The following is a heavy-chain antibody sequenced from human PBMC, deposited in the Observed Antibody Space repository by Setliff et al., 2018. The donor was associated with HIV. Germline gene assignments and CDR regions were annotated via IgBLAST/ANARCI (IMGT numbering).Heavy chain of an antibody. CDR3: ARRHTAFDP. CDR2: IYYSGST. D-gene: IGHD5-18*01. J-gene: IGHJ5*02. Sequence: NPSETLSLTCSVSGDSISSGSYYWSWIRLPAGKGLEWIGSIYYSGSTYYNPSLKSRVTISIDTSRNQFSLKLTSVTAADTAMYYCARRHTAFDPWGQGTLVTVSS. V-gene: IGHV4-39*01. CDR1: GDSISSGSYY.